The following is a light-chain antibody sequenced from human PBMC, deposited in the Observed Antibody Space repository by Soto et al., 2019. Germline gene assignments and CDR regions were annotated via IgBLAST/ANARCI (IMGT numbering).Light chain of an antibody. CDR2: DAS. V-gene: IGKV3-11*01. J-gene: IGKJ5*01. CDR1: QSVDRY. CDR3: QQRRNWPLT. Sequence: EIVLTQSPATLSLSPGERATLSCRASQSVDRYLAWYQQKPGQAPMLLIYDASNRATGIPARFSGSGSGTDFTLTISSLEPEDFALYYCQQRRNWPLTFGQGTRLEIK.